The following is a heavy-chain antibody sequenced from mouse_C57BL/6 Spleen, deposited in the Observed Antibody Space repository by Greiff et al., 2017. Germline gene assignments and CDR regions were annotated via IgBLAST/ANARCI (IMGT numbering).Heavy chain of an antibody. CDR3: VYDGYYGGFAY. J-gene: IGHJ3*01. D-gene: IGHD2-3*01. V-gene: IGHV1-72*01. Sequence: QVHVKQPGAELVKPGASVKLSCKASGYTFTSYWMHWVKQRPGRGLEWIGRIDPNSGGTKYNEKFKSKATLTVDKPSSTAYMQLSSLTSEDSAVYYCVYDGYYGGFAYWGQGTLVTVSA. CDR1: GYTFTSYW. CDR2: IDPNSGGT.